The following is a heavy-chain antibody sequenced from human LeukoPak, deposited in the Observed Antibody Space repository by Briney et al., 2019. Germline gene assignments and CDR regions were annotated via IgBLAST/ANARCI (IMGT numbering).Heavy chain of an antibody. J-gene: IGHJ4*02. CDR3: ARLGGGRYSGYDLVVY. CDR1: GYSVSSGYY. CDR2: IYYSGST. D-gene: IGHD5-12*01. Sequence: SETLSLTCTVSGYSVSSGYYWGWIRQPPGKGLEWIGSIYYSGSTYYNPSLKSRVTISVDTSKNQFSLKLSSVTAADTAVYYCARLGGGRYSGYDLVVYWGQGTLVTVSS. V-gene: IGHV4-38-2*02.